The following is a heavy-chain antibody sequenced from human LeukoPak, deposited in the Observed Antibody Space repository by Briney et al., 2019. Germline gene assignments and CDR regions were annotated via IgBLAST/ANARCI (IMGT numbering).Heavy chain of an antibody. J-gene: IGHJ4*02. CDR3: ARDGKQPYDFWSGPAGYYFDY. CDR1: GYTFTSYA. Sequence: GASVKVSCKASGYTFTSYAMNWVRQAPGQGLEWMGWINTNTGNPTYAQGFTGRFVFSLDTSVSTAYLQISSLKAEDTAVYYCARDGKQPYDFWSGPAGYYFDYWGQGTLVTVSS. CDR2: INTNTGNP. D-gene: IGHD3-3*01. V-gene: IGHV7-4-1*02.